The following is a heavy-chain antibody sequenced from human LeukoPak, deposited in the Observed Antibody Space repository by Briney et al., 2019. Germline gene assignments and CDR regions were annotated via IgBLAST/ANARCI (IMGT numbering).Heavy chain of an antibody. CDR3: ARRDALTYYYGSAPDY. CDR2: IYYSGST. Sequence: LETLSLTCTVSGGSISSSSYYWGWIRQPPGKGLEWIGSIYYSGSTYYNPSLKSRVTISVDTSKNQFSLKLSSVTAADTAVYYCARRDALTYYYGSAPDYWGQGTLVTVSS. V-gene: IGHV4-39*07. J-gene: IGHJ4*02. CDR1: GGSISSSSYY. D-gene: IGHD3-10*01.